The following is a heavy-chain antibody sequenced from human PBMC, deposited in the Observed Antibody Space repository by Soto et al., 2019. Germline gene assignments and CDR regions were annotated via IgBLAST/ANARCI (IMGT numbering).Heavy chain of an antibody. CDR1: GFTFSSYW. D-gene: IGHD3-3*01. J-gene: IGHJ6*02. CDR3: ARVSRGGITIFGVVIPSDYYYGMDV. V-gene: IGHV3-7*05. CDR2: IKQDGSEK. Sequence: GGSLRLSCAASGFTFSSYWMSWVRQAPGKGLEWVANIKQDGSEKYYVDSVKGRFTISRGNAKNSLYLQMNSLRAEDTAVYYCARVSRGGITIFGVVIPSDYYYGMDVWGQGTTVTVSS.